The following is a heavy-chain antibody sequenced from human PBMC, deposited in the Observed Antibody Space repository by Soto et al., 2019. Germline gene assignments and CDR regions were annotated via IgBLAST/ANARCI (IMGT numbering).Heavy chain of an antibody. D-gene: IGHD6-6*01. CDR2: IYHSGST. J-gene: IGHJ6*02. Sequence: SETQSLTCAVSGYSISSGYYRGLVRPPPGKVLECIGGIYHSGSTYYNPSLKSRVTISVDTSKNQSSLKLSAVTAADTAVYYCARISSSAVFFAYYYYAMDVWGQGTTVTVSS. V-gene: IGHV4-38-2*01. CDR3: ARISSSAVFFAYYYYAMDV. CDR1: GYSISSGYY.